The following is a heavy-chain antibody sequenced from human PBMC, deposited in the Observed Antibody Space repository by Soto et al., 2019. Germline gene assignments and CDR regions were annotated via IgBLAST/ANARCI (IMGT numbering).Heavy chain of an antibody. Sequence: QVHLQQWGAGLLKPSETLSLTCAVNGGAFNGYYWTWIRQSPGKGLQWIGEINQSVTVDYNPSLKRRVTFSIETSKTPFSLTLTSVTAADTAVYYCARAGAALVRGSIGGFDYWGQGTLVTVSS. D-gene: IGHD3-10*01. J-gene: IGHJ4*02. CDR1: GGAFNGYY. CDR3: ARAGAALVRGSIGGFDY. CDR2: INQSVTV. V-gene: IGHV4-34*01.